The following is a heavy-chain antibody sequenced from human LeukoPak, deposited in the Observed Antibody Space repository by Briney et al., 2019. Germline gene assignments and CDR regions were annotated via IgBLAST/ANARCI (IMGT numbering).Heavy chain of an antibody. CDR2: IYSGGST. V-gene: IGHV3-66*01. CDR3: AREGVDLGFDY. J-gene: IGHJ4*02. CDR1: GFTVSSNY. Sequence: GGSLRLSCAAPGFTVSSNYMSWVRQAPGKGLEWGSVIYSGGSTYYADSVKGRFTISRDNSKNTLYLQMNSLRAEDTAVYYCAREGVDLGFDYWGQGTLVTVSS. D-gene: IGHD3-10*01.